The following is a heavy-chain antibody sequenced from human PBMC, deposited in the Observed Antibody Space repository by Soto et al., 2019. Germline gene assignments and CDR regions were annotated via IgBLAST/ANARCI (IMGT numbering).Heavy chain of an antibody. CDR3: ARVGSSSWYVAFDI. D-gene: IGHD6-13*01. V-gene: IGHV1-2*04. CDR2: INPNSGGT. CDR1: GYTFTGYY. Sequence: ASVKVSCKASGYTFTGYYMHWVRQAPGQGLEWMGWINPNSGGTNYAQKFQGWVTMTRNTSISTAYMELSSLRSEDTAVYYCARVGSSSWYVAFDIWGQGTMVTVSS. J-gene: IGHJ3*02.